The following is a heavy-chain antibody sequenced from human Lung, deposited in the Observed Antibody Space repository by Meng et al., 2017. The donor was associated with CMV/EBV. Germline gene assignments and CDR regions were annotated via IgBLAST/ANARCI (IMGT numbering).Heavy chain of an antibody. V-gene: IGHV3-53*05. J-gene: IGHJ6*02. Sequence: GGSLRLSXAASGLTVSNNYLTWVRQAPGKGLEWVSLIYSSGSTYYADSVKGRFTISRDNRKNSLYLQMNSLRPEDTAVYYCAKDMIAATGVGYRYYYYAMDVWGQGTTVTVSS. CDR2: IYSSGST. D-gene: IGHD6-13*01. CDR1: GLTVSNNY. CDR3: AKDMIAATGVGYRYYYYAMDV.